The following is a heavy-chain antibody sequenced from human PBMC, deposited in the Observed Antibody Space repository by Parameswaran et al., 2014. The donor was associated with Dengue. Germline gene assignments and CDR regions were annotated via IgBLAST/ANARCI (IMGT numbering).Heavy chain of an antibody. Sequence: GESLKISCAASGFTFSSYSMNWVRQAPGKGLEWVSYISSSSSTIYYADSVKGRFTISRDNAKNSLYLQMNSLRAEDTAVYYCARDRYVLRYFDWSYGMDVWGQGTTVTVSS. V-gene: IGHV3-48*04. J-gene: IGHJ6*02. CDR3: ARDRYVLRYFDWSYGMDV. CDR2: ISSSSSTI. CDR1: GFTFSSYS. D-gene: IGHD3-9*01.